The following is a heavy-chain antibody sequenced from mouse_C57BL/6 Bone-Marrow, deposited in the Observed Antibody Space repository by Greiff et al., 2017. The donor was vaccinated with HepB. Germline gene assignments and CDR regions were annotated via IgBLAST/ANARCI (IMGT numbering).Heavy chain of an antibody. D-gene: IGHD2-12*01. CDR1: GFTFSDAW. J-gene: IGHJ4*01. CDR2: IRNKANNHAT. CDR3: TRLYSDYAMDY. Sequence: EVQRVESGGGLVQPGGSMKLSCAASGFTFSDAWMDWVRQSPEKGLEWVAEIRNKANNHATYYAESVKGRFTISRDDSKSSVYLQMNSLRAEDTGIYYCTRLYSDYAMDYWGQGTSVTVSS. V-gene: IGHV6-6*01.